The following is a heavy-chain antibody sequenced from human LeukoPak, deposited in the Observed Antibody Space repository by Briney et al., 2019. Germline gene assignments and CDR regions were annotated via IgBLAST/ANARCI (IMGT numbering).Heavy chain of an antibody. V-gene: IGHV3-23*01. CDR1: RFTFNSYA. Sequence: GGSLRLSCAASRFTFNSYAMSWVRQAPGKGLEWVSAISASSGSTYYADSVRGRFTISRDNSKNMLYLQMNGLRAEDTAIYYCAKDIIVVPAGSDAFDIWGQGTLVTASS. D-gene: IGHD2-2*01. CDR3: AKDIIVVPAGSDAFDI. J-gene: IGHJ3*02. CDR2: ISASSGST.